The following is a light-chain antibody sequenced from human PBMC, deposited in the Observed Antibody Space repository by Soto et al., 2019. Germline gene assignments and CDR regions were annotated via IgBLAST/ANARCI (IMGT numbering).Light chain of an antibody. CDR3: QQYNDYSAWT. J-gene: IGKJ1*01. CDR2: HAS. CDR1: QSISNW. Sequence: DIQMTQSPSTLPASVGDRVTITCRASQSISNWLSWYQQKPGTAPKVLIYHASNLQSGVPSRFSGSGSGTEFTLTISSLRPDDFATYYCQQYNDYSAWTFGQGTKVDIK. V-gene: IGKV1-5*01.